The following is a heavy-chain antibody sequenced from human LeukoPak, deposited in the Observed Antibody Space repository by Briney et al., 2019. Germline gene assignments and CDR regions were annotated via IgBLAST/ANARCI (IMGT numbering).Heavy chain of an antibody. J-gene: IGHJ4*02. V-gene: IGHV4-34*01. CDR1: GGSFSGYY. D-gene: IGHD5-12*01. CDR2: INHSGST. CDR3: ARVEATHDY. Sequence: SGTLSLTCAVYGGSFSGYYWSWIRQPPGKGLEWIGEINHSGSTNYNPSLKSRVTISVDTSKNQFSLKLSSVTAADTAVYYCARVEATHDYWGQGTLVTVSS.